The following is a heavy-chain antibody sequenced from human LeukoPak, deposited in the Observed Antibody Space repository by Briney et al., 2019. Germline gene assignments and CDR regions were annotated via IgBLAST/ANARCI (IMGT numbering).Heavy chain of an antibody. D-gene: IGHD1-26*01. V-gene: IGHV4-4*07. CDR2: MTTSGSS. J-gene: IGHJ4*02. CDR1: GGSISGYY. Sequence: PSETLFLTCTVSGGSISGYYWSWIRQPAGKGLEWIGRMTTSGSSHYNPSLRSRVTISLDTSANKFSLKLSSVTAADTAVYYCARDESITWDPPFDYWGQGTLVTVSS. CDR3: ARDESITWDPPFDY.